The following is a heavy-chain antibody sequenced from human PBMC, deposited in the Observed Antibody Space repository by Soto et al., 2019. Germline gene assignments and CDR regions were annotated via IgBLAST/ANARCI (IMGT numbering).Heavy chain of an antibody. CDR1: GDSISSYY. CDR2: IYYGGSI. J-gene: IGHJ6*02. CDR3: ATLAPYYYYGMDI. D-gene: IGHD3-16*01. Sequence: SETLSLTCTVSGDSISSYYWTWIRQPPGKGLEWIAFIYYGGSINYNPSLKSRATISLDTSKNQFSLKLTSVTAADTAMYYCATLAPYYYYGMDIWGQGTTVTVSS. V-gene: IGHV4-59*08.